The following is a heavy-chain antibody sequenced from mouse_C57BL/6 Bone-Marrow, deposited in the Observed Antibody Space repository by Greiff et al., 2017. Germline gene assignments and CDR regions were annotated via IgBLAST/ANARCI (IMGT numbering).Heavy chain of an antibody. CDR3: DCYCYGRGYGDD. D-gene: IGHD1-1*01. V-gene: IGHV14-3*01. CDR2: IDPANGNT. Sequence: EVQLQQSVAELVRPGASVKLSCTASGFNIKNTYMHWVKQRPEQGLEWIGRIDPANGNTKYAPKFQGKATITADTSSNTAYLQLSSMTSEDAAIYYCDCYCYGRGYGDDWGQGTTLTVSS. J-gene: IGHJ2*01. CDR1: GFNIKNTY.